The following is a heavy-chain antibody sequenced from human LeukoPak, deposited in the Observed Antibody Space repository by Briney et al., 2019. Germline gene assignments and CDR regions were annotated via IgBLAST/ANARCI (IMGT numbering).Heavy chain of an antibody. CDR3: APNLYYDSSDYYQPGD. Sequence: ASVKDSCKASGHTFTVYYIHWVRQAPGQGLEWMGWINPNSGGTNYAQKFQGRVTMTRDTSISTAYMELSRLRSDDTAVYYCAPNLYYDSSDYYQPGDWGQGTLVTVSS. J-gene: IGHJ4*02. CDR1: GHTFTVYY. D-gene: IGHD3-22*01. CDR2: INPNSGGT. V-gene: IGHV1-2*02.